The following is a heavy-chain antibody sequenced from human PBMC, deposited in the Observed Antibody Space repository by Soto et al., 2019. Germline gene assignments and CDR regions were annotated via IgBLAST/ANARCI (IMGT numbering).Heavy chain of an antibody. CDR1: GGSISSTNW. CDR2: IYHSGST. CDR3: ARAAATMYYYYGMDV. J-gene: IGHJ6*02. Sequence: QVQLQESGPGLVKPSGTLSLTCAVSGGSISSTNWWSWVRQPPGKGLEWIGEIYHSGSTNYNPSLKSRVTISVDKSKNQVSLKLSSVTAADTAVYYCARAAATMYYYYGMDVWGQGTTVTVSS. D-gene: IGHD2-15*01. V-gene: IGHV4-4*02.